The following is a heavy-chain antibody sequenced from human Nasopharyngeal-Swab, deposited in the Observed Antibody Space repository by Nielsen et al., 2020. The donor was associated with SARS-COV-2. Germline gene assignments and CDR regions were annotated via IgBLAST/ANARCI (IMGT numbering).Heavy chain of an antibody. Sequence: GGSLRLSCAASGFTLSNAWMSWVRQAPGKGLEWVGRIKSKTDGGTTDYAATVKGRFTISRDDSKNTLYLQMNSLKTEDPAVYYCTTDYKSGYSLAYWGQGTLVTVSS. CDR3: TTDYKSGYSLAY. D-gene: IGHD5-18*01. J-gene: IGHJ4*02. CDR2: IKSKTDGGTT. CDR1: GFTLSNAW. V-gene: IGHV3-15*01.